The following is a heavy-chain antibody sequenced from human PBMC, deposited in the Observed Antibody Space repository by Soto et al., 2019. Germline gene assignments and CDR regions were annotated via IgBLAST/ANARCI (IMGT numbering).Heavy chain of an antibody. V-gene: IGHV1-69*12. Sequence: QVQLVQSGAEVKKPGSSVKVSCKASGGTFSSYAISWVRQAPGQGLEWMGGIIPIFGTANYAQKFQGRVTITADEATSTAYMELSRLRSEDTAVYYCAGELWYSSSNPPYYFDYWGQGALVTVSS. J-gene: IGHJ4*02. CDR2: IIPIFGTA. CDR1: GGTFSSYA. D-gene: IGHD6-6*01. CDR3: AGELWYSSSNPPYYFDY.